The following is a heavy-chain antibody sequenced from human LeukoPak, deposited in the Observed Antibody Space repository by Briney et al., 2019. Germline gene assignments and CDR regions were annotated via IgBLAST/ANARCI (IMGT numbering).Heavy chain of an antibody. J-gene: IGHJ4*02. V-gene: IGHV4-59*08. Sequence: SETLSLTCSVSGGSINTYYWSWIRQPPGKGLEWIGFVYYIGSTNYIPSLKSRVTISVDTSRNQFSLKLSSVTAADSAVYYCARHYYNSGWLYYFDYWGQGTLVTVSS. CDR2: VYYIGST. CDR3: ARHYYNSGWLYYFDY. D-gene: IGHD6-19*01. CDR1: GGSINTYY.